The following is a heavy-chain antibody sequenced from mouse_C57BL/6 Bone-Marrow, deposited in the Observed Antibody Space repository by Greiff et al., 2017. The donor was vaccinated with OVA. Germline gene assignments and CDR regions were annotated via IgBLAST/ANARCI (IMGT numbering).Heavy chain of an antibody. CDR2: IYPGSGNT. CDR3: AYYSNLYYYAMDY. D-gene: IGHD2-5*01. CDR1: GYSFTSYY. V-gene: IGHV1-66*01. J-gene: IGHJ4*01. Sequence: QVQLQQSGPELVKPGASVKISCKASGYSFTSYYIHWVKQRPGQGLEWIGWIYPGSGNTKYNEKFKGKATLTADTSSSTAYMQLSSLTSEDSAVYYCAYYSNLYYYAMDYWGQGTSVTVSS.